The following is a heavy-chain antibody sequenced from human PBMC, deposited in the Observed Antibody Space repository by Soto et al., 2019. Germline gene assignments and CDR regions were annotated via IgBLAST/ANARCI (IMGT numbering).Heavy chain of an antibody. CDR2: IIPIFGTA. CDR1: GGTFSSYA. J-gene: IGHJ6*02. Sequence: GASVKVSCKASGGTFSSYAISWVRQAPGQGLEWMGGIIPIFGTANYAQKFQGRVTITADKSTSTAYMELSSLRSGDTAVYYCAGPGIAVAGMALRDYYYGMDVWGQGTTVTVSS. D-gene: IGHD6-19*01. V-gene: IGHV1-69*06. CDR3: AGPGIAVAGMALRDYYYGMDV.